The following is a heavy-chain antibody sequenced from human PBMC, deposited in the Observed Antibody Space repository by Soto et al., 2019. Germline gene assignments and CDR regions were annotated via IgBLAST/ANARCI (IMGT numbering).Heavy chain of an antibody. Sequence: PGGSLRLSCAASGFTFSSYGMHWVRQAPGKGLEWVAVISYDGSNKYYADSVKGRFTISRDSSKNTLYLEMNSLRPEDTAVYYCAKGEYYYGSGSTYYGMDVWGQGTTVTVSS. CDR3: AKGEYYYGSGSTYYGMDV. V-gene: IGHV3-30*18. J-gene: IGHJ6*02. CDR1: GFTFSSYG. D-gene: IGHD3-10*01. CDR2: ISYDGSNK.